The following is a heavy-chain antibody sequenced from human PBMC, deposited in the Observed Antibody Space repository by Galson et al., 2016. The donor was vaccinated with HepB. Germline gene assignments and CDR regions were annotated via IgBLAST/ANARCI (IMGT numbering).Heavy chain of an antibody. CDR1: GFTFSNYV. CDR2: IVGSGGST. V-gene: IGHV3-23*01. CDR3: AKGKAEGYLDWFDP. J-gene: IGHJ5*02. Sequence: SLRLSCAASGFTFSNYVMTWVRQAPGEGLEWVSRIVGSGGSTFYADSVQGRFTISRDNSQNTLYLQLNSLRVEDTATYYCAKGKAEGYLDWFDPWGQGTLVTVSS. D-gene: IGHD3-16*02.